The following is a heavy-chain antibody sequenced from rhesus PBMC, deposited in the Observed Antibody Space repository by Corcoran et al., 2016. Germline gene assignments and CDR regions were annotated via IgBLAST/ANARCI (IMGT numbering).Heavy chain of an antibody. Sequence: QVQLQESGPAVVKPSETLSLTCAVSGGSISSSNWWTWIRQSPGKGQEWIGGVYGSCGSTEYNPSLKSRVTISKDTSKNQLSLKLSSVTAADTAVYYCARGSRYFDYWGQGVLVTVSS. CDR3: ARGSRYFDY. D-gene: IGHD2-39*01. CDR2: VYGSCGST. J-gene: IGHJ4*01. CDR1: GGSISSSNW. V-gene: IGHV4-93*01.